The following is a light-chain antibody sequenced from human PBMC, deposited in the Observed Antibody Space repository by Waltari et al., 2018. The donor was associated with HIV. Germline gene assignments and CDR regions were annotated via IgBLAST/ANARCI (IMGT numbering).Light chain of an antibody. CDR1: KLGETY. J-gene: IGLJ2*01. V-gene: IGLV3-1*01. Sequence: SSELTQPPSLSVSPGQTASIACSGSKLGETYASWYQQKPGQSPVLVIYQDIKRPSGIPERFSGSNSGNTATLTISGTQAMDEADYYCQTWDSRTVVFGGGTKLTVL. CDR2: QDI. CDR3: QTWDSRTVV.